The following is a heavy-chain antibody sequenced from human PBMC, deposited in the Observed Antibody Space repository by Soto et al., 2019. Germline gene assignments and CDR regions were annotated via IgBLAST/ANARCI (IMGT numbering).Heavy chain of an antibody. Sequence: DVQLVESGGGLVQPGRSLRLSCAASGFKFSDYWMSWVRQAPGKGLEWVGNIKHDTSEAHYADSVKGRFTITRDNIKNFLFLQMNGLRSDDTASYSCARDGLLFSGPYRPSRFDYWGLGTLVTVSS. J-gene: IGHJ4*02. D-gene: IGHD3-16*02. CDR1: GFKFSDYW. CDR2: IKHDTSEA. CDR3: ARDGLLFSGPYRPSRFDY. V-gene: IGHV3-7*03.